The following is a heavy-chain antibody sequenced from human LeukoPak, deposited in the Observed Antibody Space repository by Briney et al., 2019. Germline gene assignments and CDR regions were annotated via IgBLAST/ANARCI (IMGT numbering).Heavy chain of an antibody. V-gene: IGHV3-7*04. Sequence: PGGSLRLSCAASGFTFSTYWMSWVRQAPGKGLEWLANIKEDGTGKNHVDSAKSRLTISRDNAKNSLYLQMNGLIAEDTAVYYCAREIPQQLGAMDVWGQGTTVTVSS. CDR3: AREIPQQLGAMDV. J-gene: IGHJ6*02. CDR1: GFTFSTYW. CDR2: IKEDGTGK. D-gene: IGHD6-13*01.